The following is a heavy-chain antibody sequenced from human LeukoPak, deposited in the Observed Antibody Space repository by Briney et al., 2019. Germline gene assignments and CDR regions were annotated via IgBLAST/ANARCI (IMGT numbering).Heavy chain of an antibody. V-gene: IGHV1-18*01. J-gene: IGHJ5*02. D-gene: IGHD3-3*01. CDR2: ISAYNGNT. Sequence: ASVKVSCKASGYTFTSYGISWVRQAPGQGLEWMGWISAYNGNTNYAQKLQGRVTMTTDTSTSTAYMELRSLRSDDTAVYYCARAEGDFWGGYYMEPNKTWFDPWGQGTLVTVSS. CDR1: GYTFTSYG. CDR3: ARAEGDFWGGYYMEPNKTWFDP.